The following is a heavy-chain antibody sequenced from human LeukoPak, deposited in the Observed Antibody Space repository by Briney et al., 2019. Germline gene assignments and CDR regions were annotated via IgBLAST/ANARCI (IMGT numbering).Heavy chain of an antibody. J-gene: IGHJ4*02. D-gene: IGHD6-13*01. CDR3: AKDYIVAAPTGFDY. V-gene: IGHV3-7*05. CDR1: GFTLRNFW. CDR2: IKEDGSEK. Sequence: GGSLRLSCAASGFTLRNFWMSWVRQAPGKGLEWVANIKEDGSEKYYVDSVRGRFTISRDNAKNSLYVQMNSLRAEDTAVYYCAKDYIVAAPTGFDYWGQGTLVTVSS.